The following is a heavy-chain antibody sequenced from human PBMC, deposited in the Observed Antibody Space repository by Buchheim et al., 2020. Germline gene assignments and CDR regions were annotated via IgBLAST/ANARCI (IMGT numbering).Heavy chain of an antibody. V-gene: IGHV4-34*01. Sequence: QVQLQQWGAGLLKPSETLSLTCAVYGGSFSGYYWSWIRQPPGKGLEWIGEINHSGSTNYNPSLKSRVTISVDTSTNQLSLKLSSVTAADTAVYYCARGRGRYCTNGVCYAPFGYWGQGTL. J-gene: IGHJ4*02. CDR2: INHSGST. CDR1: GGSFSGYY. D-gene: IGHD2-8*01. CDR3: ARGRGRYCTNGVCYAPFGY.